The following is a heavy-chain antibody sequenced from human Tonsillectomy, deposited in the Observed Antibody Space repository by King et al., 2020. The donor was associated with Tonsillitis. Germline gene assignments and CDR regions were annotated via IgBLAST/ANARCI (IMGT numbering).Heavy chain of an antibody. Sequence: VQLVESGAEVKKPGASVKVSCKASGYTFISYDVNWVRQAAGQGPEWMGCMNPNSGNTDYAQKFQGRVTMTRNTSITTAYMELSSLQSEDTAVYYCARGRYNNYGIDSWGQGTLVTVSS. CDR2: MNPNSGNT. D-gene: IGHD4-11*01. J-gene: IGHJ4*02. CDR3: ARGRYNNYGIDS. CDR1: GYTFISYD. V-gene: IGHV1-8*01.